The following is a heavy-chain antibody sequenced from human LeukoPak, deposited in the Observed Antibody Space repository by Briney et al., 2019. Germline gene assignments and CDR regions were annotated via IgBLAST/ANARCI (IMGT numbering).Heavy chain of an antibody. Sequence: ASVKVSCKASGYTFTDYYMHWVRQAPGQGLEYMGWINPNSGGTNYAQKFQGRVIMTRDTSISTAYMELTRLRSDDTAVYYCAILNSDRVWGQGTLVTVSS. CDR1: GYTFTDYY. J-gene: IGHJ4*02. D-gene: IGHD1-1*01. CDR3: AILNSDRV. V-gene: IGHV1-2*02. CDR2: INPNSGGT.